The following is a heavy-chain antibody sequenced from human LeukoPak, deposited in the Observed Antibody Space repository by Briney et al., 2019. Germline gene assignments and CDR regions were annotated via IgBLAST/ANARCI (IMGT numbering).Heavy chain of an antibody. CDR2: ISSSSSYI. D-gene: IGHD3/OR15-3a*01. Sequence: PGGSLRLSCAASGFTFSSYSMNWVRQAPGKGLEWVSSISSSSSYIYYADSLKGRFTISRDNANNSLYLQMNSLRAEDTAVYYCARDMDYPVEYYYYYMDVWGKGTTVTVSS. J-gene: IGHJ6*03. V-gene: IGHV3-21*01. CDR3: ARDMDYPVEYYYYYMDV. CDR1: GFTFSSYS.